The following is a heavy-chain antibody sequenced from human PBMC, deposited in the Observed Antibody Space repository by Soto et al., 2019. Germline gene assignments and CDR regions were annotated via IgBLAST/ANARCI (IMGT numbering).Heavy chain of an antibody. J-gene: IGHJ4*02. CDR1: GGSISSGGYY. Sequence: SETLSLTCTVSGGSISSGGYYWSWIRQHPGKGLEWIGYVYYSGSTYYNPSLKSRVTISVDTSKNQFSLKLSSVTAADTAVYYCASGGGDLFDYWGQGTLVTVSS. D-gene: IGHD3-16*01. CDR2: VYYSGST. V-gene: IGHV4-31*03. CDR3: ASGGGDLFDY.